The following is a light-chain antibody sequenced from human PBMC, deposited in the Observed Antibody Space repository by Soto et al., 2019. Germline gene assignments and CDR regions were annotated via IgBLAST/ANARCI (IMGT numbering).Light chain of an antibody. CDR3: LQHNTYPYT. CDR1: QGIGTG. CDR2: AAS. V-gene: IGKV1-17*01. Sequence: DIQMTQSPSSLSASVGDRVIITCRASQGIGTGLAWYQKNPGEAPKRLIYAASILQSGAPSRFSGSGSGTAFTLTISSLQSEDFATYYCLQHNTYPYTFGQGTRLEI. J-gene: IGKJ2*01.